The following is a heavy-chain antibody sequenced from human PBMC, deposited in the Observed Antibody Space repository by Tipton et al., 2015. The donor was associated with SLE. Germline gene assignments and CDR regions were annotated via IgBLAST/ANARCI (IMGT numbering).Heavy chain of an antibody. CDR1: GYSISSGYY. V-gene: IGHV4-38-2*02. CDR2: IYHSGST. J-gene: IGHJ4*02. Sequence: LRLSCTVSGYSISSGYYWGWIRQPPGKGLEWIGSIYHSGSTYYNPSLKSRVTISVDTSKNQFSLKPSSVTAADTAVYYCARGSITIFGVVITPTDYWGQGTLVTVSS. CDR3: ARGSITIFGVVITPTDY. D-gene: IGHD3-3*01.